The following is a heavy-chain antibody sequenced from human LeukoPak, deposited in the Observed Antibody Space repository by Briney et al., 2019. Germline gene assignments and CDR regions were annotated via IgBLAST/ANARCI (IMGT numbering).Heavy chain of an antibody. V-gene: IGHV1-69*04. CDR1: GGTFSSYA. CDR2: IIPILGIA. J-gene: IGHJ5*02. CDR3: ATNFFHCNGGSCNDNWFDP. D-gene: IGHD2-15*01. Sequence: GSSVKVSCKASGGTFSSYAISWVRQAPGQGLEWMGRIIPILGIANYAQKFQGRVTITADKSMSTAYMELSSLRSEDTAVYYCATNFFHCNGGSCNDNWFDPWGQGTLVTVSS.